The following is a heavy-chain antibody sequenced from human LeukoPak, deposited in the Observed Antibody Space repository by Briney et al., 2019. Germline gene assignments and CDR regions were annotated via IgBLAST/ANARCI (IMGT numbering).Heavy chain of an antibody. CDR3: ASGIAARSGYYYYMDV. D-gene: IGHD6-6*01. J-gene: IGHJ6*03. CDR1: GGTFSSYA. Sequence: SVKVSCKASGGTFSSYAISWVRQAPGQGLEWMGGIIPIFGTANYAQKFKGRVTITADESTSTAYMELSSLRSEDTAVYYCASGIAARSGYYYYMDVWGKGTTVTVSS. CDR2: IIPIFGTA. V-gene: IGHV1-69*01.